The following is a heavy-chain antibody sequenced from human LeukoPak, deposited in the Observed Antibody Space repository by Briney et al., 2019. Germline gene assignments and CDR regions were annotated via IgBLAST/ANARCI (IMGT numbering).Heavy chain of an antibody. Sequence: ASVKVSCNASGYTFTSYGISWVRQSPGQGLEWMGWISAYNGNTNYAQKLQGRVTMTTDTSTSTAYMELRSLRSDDTAVYYCARDHWSYCSGGSCYSSDYWGQGSLLTVSS. J-gene: IGHJ4*02. D-gene: IGHD2-15*01. CDR3: ARDHWSYCSGGSCYSSDY. CDR1: GYTFTSYG. CDR2: ISAYNGNT. V-gene: IGHV1-18*01.